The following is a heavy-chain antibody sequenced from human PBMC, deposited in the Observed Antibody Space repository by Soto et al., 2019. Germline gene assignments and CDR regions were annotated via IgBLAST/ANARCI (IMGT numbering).Heavy chain of an antibody. CDR3: GCRVEDNSYDYYGMDV. D-gene: IGHD2-15*01. Sequence: PXATLSLTCIVSGGSTSSNNWWSCVRQPPGKGLEWIGEIHHREGTNYNPSLKSRVTISVDKSKNEFSLKVKSVTAADTAMYYCGCRVEDNSYDYYGMDVWGQGTTVTVSS. CDR1: GGSTSSNNW. J-gene: IGHJ6*02. V-gene: IGHV4-4*02. CDR2: IHHREGT.